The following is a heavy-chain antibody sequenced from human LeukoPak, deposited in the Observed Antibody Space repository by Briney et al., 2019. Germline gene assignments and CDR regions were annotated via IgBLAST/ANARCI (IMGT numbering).Heavy chain of an antibody. D-gene: IGHD3-22*01. Sequence: TGGSLRLSCAASGFTFSSYGMHWVRQAPGKGLEWVAVIWYDGSNKYYADSVKGRFTISRDNSKNTLYLQMNSLRAEDTAVYYCAKAYYDSSGYYDPFDYWGQGTLVTVSS. V-gene: IGHV3-33*06. J-gene: IGHJ4*02. CDR1: GFTFSSYG. CDR2: IWYDGSNK. CDR3: AKAYYDSSGYYDPFDY.